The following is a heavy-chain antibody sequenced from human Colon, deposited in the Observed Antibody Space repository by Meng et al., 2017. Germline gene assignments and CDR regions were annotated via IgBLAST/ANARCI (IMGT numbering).Heavy chain of an antibody. CDR2: MNPNSGNT. CDR1: GYTFTSSD. D-gene: IGHD2-2*01. Sequence: QVQLVQSGAEVRKPGASVKVTCKASGYTFTSSDINWVRQATGRGLEWLGWMNPNSGNTGSAQKFQGRVSMTRDTSIGTAYMELSGLTSEDTAVYYCARTAMLDSWGQGTLVTVSS. V-gene: IGHV1-8*01. J-gene: IGHJ5*01. CDR3: ARTAMLDS.